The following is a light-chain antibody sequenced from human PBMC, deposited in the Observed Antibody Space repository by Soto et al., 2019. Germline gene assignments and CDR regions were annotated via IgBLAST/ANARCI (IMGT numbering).Light chain of an antibody. V-gene: IGKV3-20*01. CDR3: QQYGSSLGVT. J-gene: IGKJ4*01. CDR2: GAS. Sequence: EIVLTQSPGTLSLSPGERATLSCRASQSVSSSYLAWYQQRPGQAPRLLIYGASSRATGIPDRFSGSGYGTDFTLTISRLEPEDFAVYYCQQYGSSLGVTFGGGTKVDI. CDR1: QSVSSSY.